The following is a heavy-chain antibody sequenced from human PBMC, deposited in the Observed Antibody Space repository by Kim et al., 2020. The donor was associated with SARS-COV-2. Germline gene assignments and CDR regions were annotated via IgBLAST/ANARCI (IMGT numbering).Heavy chain of an antibody. Sequence: GGSLRLSCAASGFTFNTYTMDWVRQAPGKGLEWVLSITVSSTHIYYADSVRGRFTISRDNARNSVYLHMNSLRVDDTAVYYCARGWFGQVGDYWGQGTRVTVSS. J-gene: IGHJ4*02. CDR2: ITVSSTHI. CDR1: GFTFNTYT. CDR3: ARGWFGQVGDY. V-gene: IGHV3-21*01. D-gene: IGHD3-10*01.